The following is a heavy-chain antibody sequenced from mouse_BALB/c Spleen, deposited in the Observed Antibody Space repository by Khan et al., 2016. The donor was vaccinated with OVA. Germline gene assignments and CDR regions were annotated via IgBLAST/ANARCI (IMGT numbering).Heavy chain of an antibody. CDR2: ISYSGNT. D-gene: IGHD1-1*01. Sequence: EVELVESGPGLVKPSQSLSLTCTVTGYSITSDYAWNWIRQFPGNKLEWMGHISYSGNTKYNPSLKSRISITRDTSKNQFFLQLNSMTTEDTATYYCARIYGGDFDYWGQGTTLTVSS. J-gene: IGHJ2*01. CDR3: ARIYGGDFDY. V-gene: IGHV3-2*02. CDR1: GYSITSDYA.